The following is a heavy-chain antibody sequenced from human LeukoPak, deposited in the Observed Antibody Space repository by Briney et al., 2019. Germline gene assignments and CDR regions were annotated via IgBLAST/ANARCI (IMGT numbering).Heavy chain of an antibody. CDR2: IYYSGST. V-gene: IGHV4-39*07. D-gene: IGHD2-2*01. Sequence: SETLSLTCTVSGGSISSSSYYWGWIRQPPGKGLEWIGSIYYSGSTYYNPSLKSRVTISVDTSKNQFSLKLSSVTAADTAVYYCARADPSHYCSSTSCHQWNWFDPWGQGTLVTVSS. CDR3: ARADPSHYCSSTSCHQWNWFDP. J-gene: IGHJ5*02. CDR1: GGSISSSSYY.